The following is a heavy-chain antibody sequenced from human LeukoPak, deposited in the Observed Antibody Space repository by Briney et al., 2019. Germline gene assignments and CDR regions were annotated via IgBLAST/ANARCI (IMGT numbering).Heavy chain of an antibody. CDR3: ARDISELELDY. Sequence: PGGSLRLSCAASGFTFDDYAMHWVRQAPGKGLEWVSLISWDGGSTYYADSVKGRFTISRDNSKNSLYLQMNSLRAEDTAVYYCARDISELELDYWGQGTLVTVSS. CDR1: GFTFDDYA. CDR2: ISWDGGST. J-gene: IGHJ4*02. D-gene: IGHD1-7*01. V-gene: IGHV3-43D*03.